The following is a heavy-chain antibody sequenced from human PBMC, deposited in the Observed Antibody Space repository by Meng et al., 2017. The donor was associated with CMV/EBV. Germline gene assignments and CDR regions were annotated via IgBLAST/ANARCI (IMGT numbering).Heavy chain of an antibody. D-gene: IGHD2-2*01. CDR2: INHSGST. J-gene: IGHJ4*02. V-gene: IGHV4-34*01. CDR1: GGSFSGYY. CDR3: ARVGWAAAPSGGVDY. Sequence: SETLSLTCAVYGGSFSGYYWSWIRQPPGKGLEWIGEINHSGSTNCNPSLKSRVTISVDTSKNQFSLKLSSVTAADTAVYYCARVGWAAAPSGGVDYWGQGTLVTVSS.